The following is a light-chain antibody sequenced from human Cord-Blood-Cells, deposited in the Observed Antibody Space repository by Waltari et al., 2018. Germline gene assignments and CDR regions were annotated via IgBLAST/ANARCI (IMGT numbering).Light chain of an antibody. J-gene: IGLJ3*02. Sequence: QSALTQPASVSGSPRQSITISCTGTSSDVGSSNLVSWYQQHPGKAPKRMIYEGSKRPSGVSNRFSGSKSGNTASLTISGLQAEDEADYYCCSYAGSSTWVFGGGTKLTVL. CDR3: CSYAGSSTWV. CDR2: EGS. V-gene: IGLV2-23*01. CDR1: SSDVGSSNL.